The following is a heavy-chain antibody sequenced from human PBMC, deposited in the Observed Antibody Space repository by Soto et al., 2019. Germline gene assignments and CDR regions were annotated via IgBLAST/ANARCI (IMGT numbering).Heavy chain of an antibody. CDR3: ARDRFLEWLLKYYYYGMDV. D-gene: IGHD3-3*01. J-gene: IGHJ6*02. V-gene: IGHV3-48*03. CDR2: ISSSGSTI. CDR1: GFTFSSYE. Sequence: PGGSLRLSCAASGFTFSSYEMNWVRQAPGKGLEWVSYISSSGSTIYYADSVKGRFTISRDNAKNSLYLQMNSLRAEDTAVYYCARDRFLEWLLKYYYYGMDVWGQGTTVTVSS.